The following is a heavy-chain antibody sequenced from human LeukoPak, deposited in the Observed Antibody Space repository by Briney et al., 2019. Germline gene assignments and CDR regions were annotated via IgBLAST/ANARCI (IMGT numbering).Heavy chain of an antibody. Sequence: GGSLRLSCSASGFTFSSYAMHWVRQTPGKGLEYVSAISSNGGSTYYADSVKGRFTISRDNSKNTLYLQMSSLRAEDTAVYYSVKDIRSSLVSWGQGTLVTVSS. CDR1: GFTFSSYA. CDR2: ISSNGGST. J-gene: IGHJ5*02. CDR3: VKDIRSSLVS. D-gene: IGHD6-13*01. V-gene: IGHV3-64D*06.